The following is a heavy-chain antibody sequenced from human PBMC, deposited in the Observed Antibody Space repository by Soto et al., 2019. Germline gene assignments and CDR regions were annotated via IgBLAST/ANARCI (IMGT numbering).Heavy chain of an antibody. CDR1: GFTFSSYG. Sequence: GGSLRLSCAASGFTFSSYGMHWVRQAPGKGLEWVAVIWYDGSNKYYADSVKGRFTISRDNSKNTLYLQMNSLRAEDTAVYYCARDLVYCSSTSCNPYGAFDIWGQGTMVTVSS. CDR2: IWYDGSNK. J-gene: IGHJ3*02. V-gene: IGHV3-33*01. D-gene: IGHD2-2*01. CDR3: ARDLVYCSSTSCNPYGAFDI.